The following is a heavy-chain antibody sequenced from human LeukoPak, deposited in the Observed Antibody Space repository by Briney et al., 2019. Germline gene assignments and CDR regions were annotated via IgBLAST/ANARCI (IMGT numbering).Heavy chain of an antibody. CDR1: GESFSGYY. CDR3: AREYPKGGSYRFDP. J-gene: IGHJ5*02. CDR2: INHSGST. D-gene: IGHD1-26*01. V-gene: IGHV4-34*01. Sequence: PSETLSLTCAVYGESFSGYYWSWIRQPPGKGLEWMGEINHSGSTNYNPSLKSRVTISVDTSKNQFSLKLSSVTAADTAVYYCAREYPKGGSYRFDPWGQGTLVTVSS.